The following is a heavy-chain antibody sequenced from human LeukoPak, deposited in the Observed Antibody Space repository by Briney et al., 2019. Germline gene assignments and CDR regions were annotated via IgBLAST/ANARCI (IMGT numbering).Heavy chain of an antibody. Sequence: GGSLRLSCATSGLTFASAWLTWVRQAPGKGLEWVGRIKSKSVGETTDYAAPVKGRFTISRDDSENTLYLQMNSLKTEDTAVYYCTTHSGNDLRSWGQGTLVTVSS. D-gene: IGHD5-12*01. CDR3: TTHSGNDLRS. CDR1: GLTFASAW. J-gene: IGHJ5*02. CDR2: IKSKSVGETT. V-gene: IGHV3-15*01.